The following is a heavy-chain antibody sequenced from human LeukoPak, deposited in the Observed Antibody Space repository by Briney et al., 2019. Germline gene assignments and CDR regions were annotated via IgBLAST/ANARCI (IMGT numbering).Heavy chain of an antibody. CDR3: ARDLGIVGATPSDY. V-gene: IGHV3-30-3*01. CDR1: GFTFSSYA. J-gene: IGHJ4*02. Sequence: GGSLRLSCAASGFTFSSYAMHWVRQAPGKGLEWVAVISYDGSNKYYADSVKGRFTISRDNSKNTLYLQMNSLRAEDTAVYYCARDLGIVGATPSDYWGQGTLVTVSS. D-gene: IGHD1-26*01. CDR2: ISYDGSNK.